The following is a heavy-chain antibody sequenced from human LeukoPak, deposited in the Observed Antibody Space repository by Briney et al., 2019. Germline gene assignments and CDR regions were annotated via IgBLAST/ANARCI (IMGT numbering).Heavy chain of an antibody. CDR3: TTVLYYYDSSYLNL. Sequence: GGSLRLSCAASGFTFSNAWMSWVRQAPGKGLEWVGRIKSKTDGGTTDYAAPVKGRFTISRDDSKNTLYLQMNSLKTEDTAVYHCTTVLYYYDSSYLNLWGQGTLVTVSS. J-gene: IGHJ5*02. D-gene: IGHD3-22*01. CDR1: GFTFSNAW. V-gene: IGHV3-15*01. CDR2: IKSKTDGGTT.